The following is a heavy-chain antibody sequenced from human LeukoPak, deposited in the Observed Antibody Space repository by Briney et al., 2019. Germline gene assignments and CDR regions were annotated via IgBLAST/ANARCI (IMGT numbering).Heavy chain of an antibody. CDR1: GYTFTENH. J-gene: IGHJ4*02. Sequence: ASVKVSCKASGYTFTENHMHWVRQAPGQGFEWMGRINPNSGATDFAQKFQGRVTMTRDTSISTTYMELSMLTSDDTAVYYCARDLPYCSSTSCSYYFDYWGQGTLVTVSS. CDR3: ARDLPYCSSTSCSYYFDY. D-gene: IGHD2-2*01. V-gene: IGHV1-2*06. CDR2: INPNSGAT.